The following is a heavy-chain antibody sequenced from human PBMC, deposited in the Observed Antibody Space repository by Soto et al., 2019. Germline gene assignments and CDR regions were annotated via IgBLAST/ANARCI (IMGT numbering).Heavy chain of an antibody. J-gene: IGHJ4*02. CDR1: GFTFNNYA. D-gene: IGHD3-10*01. CDR2: ISGGGDTT. V-gene: IGHV3-23*01. Sequence: EVQLLESGGGLVQPGGSLRLSCAASGFTFNNYAMTWVRQAPGKGLEWVSAISGGGDTTSYADSVKGRFTVSRDGSKNKLYLQMSSLRAEDTALYSGAKGRGGSGSLPPRVDFWGQGTLVTVSS. CDR3: AKGRGGSGSLPPRVDF.